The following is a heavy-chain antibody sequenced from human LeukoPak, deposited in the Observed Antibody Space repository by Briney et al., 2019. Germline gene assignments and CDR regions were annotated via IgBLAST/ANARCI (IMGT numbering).Heavy chain of an antibody. J-gene: IGHJ4*02. Sequence: SVKVSCKASGGTFSSYAISWVRQAPGQGLEWMGGIIPIFGTANYAQKFQGRVTITADESTSTAYMELSNLRSEDTAVYYCARGGPNRSGRTLDYWGQGTLVTVSS. V-gene: IGHV1-69*13. CDR1: GGTFSSYA. D-gene: IGHD6-19*01. CDR3: ARGGPNRSGRTLDY. CDR2: IIPIFGTA.